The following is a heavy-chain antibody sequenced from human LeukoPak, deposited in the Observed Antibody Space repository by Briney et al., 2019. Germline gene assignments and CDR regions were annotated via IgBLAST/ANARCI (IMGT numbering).Heavy chain of an antibody. V-gene: IGHV1-69*05. CDR2: IIPIFGTA. D-gene: IGHD2-8*01. CDR3: ASSAYCTNGVCPDY. Sequence: ASVKVSSKASGGTFSSYAISWVRQAPGQGLEWMGGIIPIFGTADYAQKFQGRVTITTDESTSTAYMELSSLRSEDTAVYYCASSAYCTNGVCPDYWGQGTLVTVSS. J-gene: IGHJ4*02. CDR1: GGTFSSYA.